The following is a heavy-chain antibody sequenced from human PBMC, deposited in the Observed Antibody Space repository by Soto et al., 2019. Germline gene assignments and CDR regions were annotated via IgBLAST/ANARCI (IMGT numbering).Heavy chain of an antibody. D-gene: IGHD6-13*01. CDR1: GYTFTSYY. J-gene: IGHJ6*02. Sequence: QVQLVQSGAEVKKPGASVKVSCKASGYTFTSYYMHWVRQAPGQGLEWMGIINPSGGSTSYAQKSQGRVTMTRDTSTSTVYMELSSLRSEDTAVYYCARDGAAAHHYYYYGMDVWGQGTTVTVSS. CDR3: ARDGAAAHHYYYYGMDV. V-gene: IGHV1-46*01. CDR2: INPSGGST.